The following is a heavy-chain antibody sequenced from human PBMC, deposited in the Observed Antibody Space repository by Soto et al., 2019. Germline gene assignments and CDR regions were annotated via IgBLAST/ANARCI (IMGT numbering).Heavy chain of an antibody. CDR2: IYYSGST. D-gene: IGHD3-22*01. Sequence: SETLSLTCTVSGGSISSGGYYRSWIRQHPGKGLEWIGYIYYSGSTYYNPSLKSRVTISVDTSKNQFSLKLSSVTAADTAVYYCARVSSGYWSDAFDIWGQGTMVTVSS. J-gene: IGHJ3*02. CDR1: GGSISSGGYY. V-gene: IGHV4-31*03. CDR3: ARVSSGYWSDAFDI.